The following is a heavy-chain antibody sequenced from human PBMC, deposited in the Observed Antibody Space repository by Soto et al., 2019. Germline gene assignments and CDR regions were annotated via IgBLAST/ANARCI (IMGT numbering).Heavy chain of an antibody. CDR1: GFTFSYHA. J-gene: IGHJ6*02. V-gene: IGHV3-30-3*01. Sequence: QGQLVESGGGVVQPGRSLRLSCSASGFTFSYHALNWVLQAPGKGLEWVAVISYDGDNKYIAESVKGRFTISRDNSKNTVSLQMNSLRTEDTAMYFCARGTTTSAFSAMDVWGQGTTVTVSS. D-gene: IGHD1-1*01. CDR3: ARGTTTSAFSAMDV. CDR2: ISYDGDNK.